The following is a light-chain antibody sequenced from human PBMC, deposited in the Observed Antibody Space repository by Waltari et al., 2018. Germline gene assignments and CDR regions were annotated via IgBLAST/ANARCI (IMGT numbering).Light chain of an antibody. Sequence: IQMTQSPSSLSASVGDRVTITCRASQGISNSLAWYQQKPGKAPKLLVYGTSSLESGVPPRFTVGGSGTDYTLTVSSLQPEDFATYYCQQYYRTPPTFGQGTKVDIK. V-gene: IGKV1-NL1*01. CDR3: QQYYRTPPT. CDR2: GTS. J-gene: IGKJ1*01. CDR1: QGISNS.